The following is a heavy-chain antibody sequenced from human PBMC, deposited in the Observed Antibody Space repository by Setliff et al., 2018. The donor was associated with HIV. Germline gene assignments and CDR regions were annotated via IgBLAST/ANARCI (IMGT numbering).Heavy chain of an antibody. CDR1: GGSINSNSYY. Sequence: PSETLSLTCPVSGGSINSNSYYWGGFRQAPGEGLEWIGSIYYSGSTYYTPSPKSRVTISVDTSKNQFSLKVRSVTAADTAVYYCARLRCAATAGTWDYYYYGMDVWGQGTTVTVS. CDR2: IYYSGST. CDR3: ARLRCAATAGTWDYYYYGMDV. J-gene: IGHJ6*02. V-gene: IGHV4-39*07. D-gene: IGHD6-13*01.